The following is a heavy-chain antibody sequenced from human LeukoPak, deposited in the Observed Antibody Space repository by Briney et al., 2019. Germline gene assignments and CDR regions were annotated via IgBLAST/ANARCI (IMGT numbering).Heavy chain of an antibody. V-gene: IGHV4-59*01. D-gene: IGHD6-19*01. CDR3: ARDKATYSSGWYGQRVGAFDI. CDR1: GGSISSYY. Sequence: SETLSLTCTVSGGSISSYYWSWIRQPPGKGLEWIGYIYYSGNTNYNPSLKSRVTISEDTSKNQFSLKLSSVTAADTAVYYCARDKATYSSGWYGQRVGAFDIWGQGTMVTVSS. CDR2: IYYSGNT. J-gene: IGHJ3*02.